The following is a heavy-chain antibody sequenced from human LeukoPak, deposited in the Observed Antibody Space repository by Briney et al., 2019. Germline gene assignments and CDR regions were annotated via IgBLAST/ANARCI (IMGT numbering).Heavy chain of an antibody. D-gene: IGHD3-10*02. V-gene: IGHV4-34*01. Sequence: PSETLSLTCAVYGGSFSGYYWCWIRQPPGKGLEWIGEINHSGSTNYNPSLKSRVTISVDTSKNQFSLKLSSVTAADTAVYYCARRFSYVRYFDYWGQGTLVTVSS. CDR2: INHSGST. CDR1: GGSFSGYY. CDR3: ARRFSYVRYFDY. J-gene: IGHJ4*02.